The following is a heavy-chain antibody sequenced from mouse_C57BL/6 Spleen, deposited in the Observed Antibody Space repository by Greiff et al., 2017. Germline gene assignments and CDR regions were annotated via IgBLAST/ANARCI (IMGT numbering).Heavy chain of an antibody. J-gene: IGHJ3*01. Sequence: QVQLQQPGAELVRPGSSVKLSCKASGYTFTSYWMEWVKQRPGQGLEWIGNIYPSDSETHYNQKFKEKATLTVDKSSSTAYMQLSRLTSEDSAVYYGARGGNPFAYWGQGTLVTVSA. V-gene: IGHV1-61*01. CDR3: ARGGNPFAY. CDR2: IYPSDSET. CDR1: GYTFTSYW.